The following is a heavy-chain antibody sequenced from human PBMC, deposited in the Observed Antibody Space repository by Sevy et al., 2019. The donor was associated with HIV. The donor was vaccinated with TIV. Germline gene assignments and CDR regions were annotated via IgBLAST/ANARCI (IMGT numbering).Heavy chain of an antibody. CDR1: GFTFSSYE. CDR3: ARDDRGYSGYDRGNFDY. CDR2: ISSSGSTI. V-gene: IGHV3-48*03. Sequence: GSLRISCAASGFTFSSYEMNWVRQAPGKGLEWVSYISSSGSTIYYADSVKGRFTISRDNAKNSLYLQMNSLRAEDTAVYYCARDDRGYSGYDRGNFDYWGQGTLVTVSS. J-gene: IGHJ4*02. D-gene: IGHD5-12*01.